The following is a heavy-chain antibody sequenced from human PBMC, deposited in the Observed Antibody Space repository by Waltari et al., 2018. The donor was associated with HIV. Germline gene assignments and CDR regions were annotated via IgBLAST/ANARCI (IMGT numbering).Heavy chain of an antibody. CDR1: GGSISSYY. CDR2: IYTSGST. Sequence: QVQLQESGPGLVKASETLSLTCTVAGGSISSYYGSWIRQPAGKGLEWIGRIYTSGSTNYNSSLKSRVTMSIDTSKNQFFLKLSSVTAADTAVYYCAREYCSSTSCSPNGRLGAFDIWGQGTMVTVSS. CDR3: AREYCSSTSCSPNGRLGAFDI. D-gene: IGHD2-2*01. J-gene: IGHJ3*02. V-gene: IGHV4-4*07.